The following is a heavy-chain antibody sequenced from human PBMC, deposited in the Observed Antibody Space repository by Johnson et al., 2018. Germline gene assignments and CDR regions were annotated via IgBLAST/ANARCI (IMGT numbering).Heavy chain of an antibody. D-gene: IGHD2/OR15-2a*01. J-gene: IGHJ6*03. V-gene: IGHV3-74*01. CDR3: ARETFPHHHMDV. CDR2: IETDGTTA. Sequence: EVQLVESGGGLVQXGGSLRISCAASGFNHSAYWMHWVRQAPGKGLVWVSRIETDGTTARYADFVQGRFTISRDNSKNIVYLQMNSLTTEDTALYYCARETFPHHHMDVWDKGTTVIVSS. CDR1: GFNHSAYW.